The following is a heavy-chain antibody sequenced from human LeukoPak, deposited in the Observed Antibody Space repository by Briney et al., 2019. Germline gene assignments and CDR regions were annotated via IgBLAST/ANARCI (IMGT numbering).Heavy chain of an antibody. CDR1: GFTFSSYA. CDR3: ARVMIVPGAFDI. Sequence: GGSLRLSCAASGFTFSSYAMHWVRQAPGKGLEWVAVISYDGSNKYYADSVKGRFTISRDNSKNTLYLQMNSLRAEDTAVYYCARVMIVPGAFDIWGQGTMVTVSS. CDR2: ISYDGSNK. V-gene: IGHV3-30-3*01. J-gene: IGHJ3*02. D-gene: IGHD2-8*01.